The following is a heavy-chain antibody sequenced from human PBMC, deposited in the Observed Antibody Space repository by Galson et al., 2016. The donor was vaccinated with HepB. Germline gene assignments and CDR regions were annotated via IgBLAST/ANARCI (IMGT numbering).Heavy chain of an antibody. D-gene: IGHD2-21*02. J-gene: IGHJ6*03. CDR3: ATGLLLGSMDV. CDR2: IKQDGSEK. CDR1: GFTFSTNW. Sequence: SLRLSCAASGFTFSTNWMSWVRQAPGKGLEWVANIKQDGSEKYYVDSVKGRFTISRDNAKNSLYLQMNSLRAEDTAVYYCATGLLLGSMDVWGKGTTVTVSS. V-gene: IGHV3-7*02.